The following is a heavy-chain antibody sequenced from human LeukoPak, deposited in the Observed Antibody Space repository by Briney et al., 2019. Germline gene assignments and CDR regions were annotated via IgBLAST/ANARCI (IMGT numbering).Heavy chain of an antibody. CDR2: IYHTGST. V-gene: IGHV4-38-2*02. CDR1: GDSISSGYY. D-gene: IGHD3-10*01. CDR3: ARDRSDMVRGVIGWFDP. Sequence: SETLSLTCIVSGDSISSGYYWGWIRQPPGKGLEWIGSIYHTGSTYYNPSFKSRVTISVDTSKNQFSLKLSSVTAADTAVYYCARDRSDMVRGVIGWFDPWGQGTLVTVSS. J-gene: IGHJ5*02.